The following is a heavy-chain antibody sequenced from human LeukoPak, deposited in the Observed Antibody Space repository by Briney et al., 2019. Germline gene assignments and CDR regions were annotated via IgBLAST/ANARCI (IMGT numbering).Heavy chain of an antibody. CDR2: INHSGST. J-gene: IGHJ3*02. V-gene: IGHV4-34*01. CDR1: GGSFSGYY. CDR3: ARGRAAGIRYSSSSGISAFDI. D-gene: IGHD6-13*01. Sequence: SETLSLTCAVYGGSFSGYYWSWIRQPPGKGLEGIGEINHSGSTNYNPSLKSRVTISVDTSNNQFSLKLSSVTAADTAVYYCARGRAAGIRYSSSSGISAFDIWGQGPMVTVSS.